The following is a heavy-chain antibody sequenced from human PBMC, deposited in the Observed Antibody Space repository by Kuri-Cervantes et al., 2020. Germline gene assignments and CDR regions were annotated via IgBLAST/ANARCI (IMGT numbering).Heavy chain of an antibody. Sequence: GGSLRLSCAASGFTYIIYWMHWVRQAPGKGLVWVSHIKSDGSSTRYADSAKGRFTISRDNAKNTLYLQMNSLRAEDTAVYYCARDQSSTGRGGMDVWGQGTTVTVSS. J-gene: IGHJ6*02. CDR2: IKSDGSST. CDR3: ARDQSSTGRGGMDV. D-gene: IGHD2-2*01. V-gene: IGHV3-74*01. CDR1: GFTYIIYW.